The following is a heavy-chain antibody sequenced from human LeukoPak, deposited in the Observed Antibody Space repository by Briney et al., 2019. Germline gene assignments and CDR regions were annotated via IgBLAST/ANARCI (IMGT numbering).Heavy chain of an antibody. CDR2: IYHSGST. CDR3: ARGPYFDWLFTFDY. J-gene: IGHJ4*02. V-gene: IGHV4-30-2*01. Sequence: LSLTCTVSGGSVSSGSYSWSWIRQPPGKGLEWIGYIYHSGSTYYNPSLKSRVTISVDRSKNQFSLKLSSVTAADTAVYYCARGPYFDWLFTFDYWGQGTLVTVSS. CDR1: GGSVSSGSYS. D-gene: IGHD3-9*01.